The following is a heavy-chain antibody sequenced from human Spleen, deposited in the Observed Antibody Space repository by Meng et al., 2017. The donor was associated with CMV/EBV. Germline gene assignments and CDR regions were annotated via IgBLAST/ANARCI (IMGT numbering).Heavy chain of an antibody. CDR3: ASGTGLSGFDY. V-gene: IGHV1-8*01. CDR1: GYTFTSYD. J-gene: IGHJ4*02. D-gene: IGHD1-1*01. Sequence: ASVKVSGKASGYTFTSYDINWVRQATGRGLEWMGWMNPNSGNTGYVQKFQGRVTMTRNTSISTAYMELSSLRSEDTAVYYIASGTGLSGFDYWGPGTRVTVSS. CDR2: MNPNSGNT.